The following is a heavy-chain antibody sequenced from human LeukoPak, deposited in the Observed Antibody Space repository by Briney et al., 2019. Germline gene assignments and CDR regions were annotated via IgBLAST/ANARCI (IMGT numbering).Heavy chain of an antibody. V-gene: IGHV4-59*01. CDR1: GGSISSYY. D-gene: IGHD6-13*01. CDR2: IYYSGST. Sequence: SETLSLTCPVSGGSISSYYWSWIRQPPGKGLEWIGYIYYSGSTNYNPSLKSRVTISVDTSKNQFSLKLSSVTAADTAVYYCARGLTAAGTRNWFDPWGQGTLVTVSS. CDR3: ARGLTAAGTRNWFDP. J-gene: IGHJ5*02.